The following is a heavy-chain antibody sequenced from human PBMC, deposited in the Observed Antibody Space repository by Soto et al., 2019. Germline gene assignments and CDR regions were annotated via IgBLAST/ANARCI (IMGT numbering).Heavy chain of an antibody. CDR2: ISGSGGST. CDR3: AKAPQGSSSWYGSRFDP. D-gene: IGHD6-13*01. Sequence: PGGSLRLSCAASGFTLSTYAMSWVRQAPGKGLEWVSAISGSGGSTYYADSVKGRFTISRDNSKNTLYLQMNSLRAEDTAVYYCAKAPQGSSSWYGSRFDPWGQGTLVTVSS. V-gene: IGHV3-23*01. CDR1: GFTLSTYA. J-gene: IGHJ5*02.